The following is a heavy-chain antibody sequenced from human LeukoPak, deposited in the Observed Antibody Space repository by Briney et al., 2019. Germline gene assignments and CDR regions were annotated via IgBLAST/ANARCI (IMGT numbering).Heavy chain of an antibody. CDR1: GFTFASHA. CDR3: GKTTVGYSSGQKPAWPVDY. D-gene: IGHD5-18*01. CDR2: IFGSGGSP. J-gene: IGHJ4*02. Sequence: PGGSLRLSCEASGFTFASHAMYWVRQAPGKGLEWVAGIFGSGGSPHYADPVKGRFTISRDNSRNTVYLQINSLRAEDTAVNYCGKTTVGYSSGQKPAWPVDYWGQGTLVTVSS. V-gene: IGHV3-23*01.